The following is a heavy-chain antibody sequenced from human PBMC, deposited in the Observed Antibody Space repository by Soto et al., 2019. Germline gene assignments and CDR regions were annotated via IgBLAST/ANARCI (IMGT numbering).Heavy chain of an antibody. CDR1: GFTFSSYW. V-gene: IGHV3-74*01. J-gene: IGHJ3*02. D-gene: IGHD7-27*01. CDR2: INSDGSST. Sequence: GGSLRLSCAASGFTFSSYWMHWVRQAPGKGLVWVSRINSDGSSTSYADSVKGRFTISRDNAKNTLYLQMNSLRAEDTAVYYCARDLRSILNPNWDSSGGSDAFDIWGQGTMVTVSS. CDR3: ARDLRSILNPNWDSSGGSDAFDI.